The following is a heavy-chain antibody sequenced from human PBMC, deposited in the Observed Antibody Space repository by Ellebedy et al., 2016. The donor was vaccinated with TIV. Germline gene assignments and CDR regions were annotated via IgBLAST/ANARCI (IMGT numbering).Heavy chain of an antibody. D-gene: IGHD2-21*01. CDR3: ARQPIAYYTWFGP. Sequence: MPSETLSLTCAVSGGSISSPSYYWGWIRQPPGKGLEWIGSVYYDGTTHYNPSLKSRVTISEHTSENQFSLQLTSVTAADTAVYYCARQPIAYYTWFGPWGQGTLVTVSS. J-gene: IGHJ5*02. CDR2: VYYDGTT. V-gene: IGHV4-39*01. CDR1: GGSISSPSYY.